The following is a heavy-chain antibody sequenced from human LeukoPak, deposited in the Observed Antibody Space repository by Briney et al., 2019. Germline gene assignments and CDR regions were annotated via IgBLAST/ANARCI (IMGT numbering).Heavy chain of an antibody. D-gene: IGHD3-16*01. CDR2: IYHSGCN. Sequence: SETLSLTCAVSGGSSRSSNGWSWVRKHPGKGLDGIGEIYHSGCNNYNPSLKSRVTISVDKYKNRFSLILSSVTAADADVYYCARDSSLRLGDWGQGTLVTVSS. J-gene: IGHJ4*02. CDR1: GGSSRSSNG. CDR3: ARDSSLRLGD. V-gene: IGHV4-4*02.